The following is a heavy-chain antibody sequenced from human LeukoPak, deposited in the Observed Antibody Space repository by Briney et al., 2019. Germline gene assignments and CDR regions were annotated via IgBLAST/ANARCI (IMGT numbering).Heavy chain of an antibody. V-gene: IGHV3-23*01. CDR1: GFTLSAFA. Sequence: PGGSLRLSCTASGFTLSAFATSWVRQAPGKGLEWVSGSTGSVEYYASSVKGRFTISRDDSKNTLYLQMNSLGAEDTATYYCARGSDLASYNELEYWGQGTLVTVSS. CDR3: ARGSDLASYNELEY. J-gene: IGHJ4*02. D-gene: IGHD2-21*01. CDR2: STGSVE.